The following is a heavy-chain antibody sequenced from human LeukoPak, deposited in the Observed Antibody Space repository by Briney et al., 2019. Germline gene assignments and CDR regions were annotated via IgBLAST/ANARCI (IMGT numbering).Heavy chain of an antibody. J-gene: IGHJ5*02. D-gene: IGHD4-17*01. CDR2: IYSSGST. Sequence: SETLSLTCTVSGASVSGSPYYWGWIRQPPGKGLEWIGSIYSSGSTYYNASLQSRVTISIETSKNQISLRLTSVTAADTAVYYCARDRSDYGDYVRWFDPWGQGTLVTVSS. CDR3: ARDRSDYGDYVRWFDP. CDR1: GASVSGSPYY. V-gene: IGHV4-39*02.